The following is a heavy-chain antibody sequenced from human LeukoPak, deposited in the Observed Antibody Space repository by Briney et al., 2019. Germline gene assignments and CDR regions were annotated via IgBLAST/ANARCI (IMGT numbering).Heavy chain of an antibody. Sequence: PGGSLRLSCAVSGFTFDDYSIHWVRQRPGKGLEWVSLISWDGSDTDYGVSVKGRFSISRDNSQNSLYLQMNSLRTEDTALYYCAKDLNTAWCDGCDVWGQGTMVSVS. CDR3: AKDLNTAWCDGCDV. CDR2: ISWDGSDT. J-gene: IGHJ3*01. CDR1: GFTFDDYS. V-gene: IGHV3-43*01. D-gene: IGHD5-18*01.